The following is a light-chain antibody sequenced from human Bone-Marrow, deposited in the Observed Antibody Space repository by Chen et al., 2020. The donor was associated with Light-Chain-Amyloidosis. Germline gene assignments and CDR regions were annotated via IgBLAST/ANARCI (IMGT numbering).Light chain of an antibody. Sequence: SYELTQPPSVSVSPGQTARITCSGDDLPTKYAYWYQQKPGQAPVPVIHRDTERPSGMSERFSGSSSGTTAKLTISGVQAEDEADYHGQSADSSGTYEVIFGGGTKLTVL. CDR1: DLPTKY. CDR3: QSADSSGTYEVI. V-gene: IGLV3-25*03. J-gene: IGLJ2*01. CDR2: RDT.